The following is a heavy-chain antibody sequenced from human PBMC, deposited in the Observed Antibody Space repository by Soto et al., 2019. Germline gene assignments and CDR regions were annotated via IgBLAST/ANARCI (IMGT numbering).Heavy chain of an antibody. CDR2: IDYRGNT. V-gene: IGHV4-34*02. CDR1: GGSFSAYH. Sequence: QVQLQQWGAGLLKPSATLSLTCAVYGGSFSAYHWSWIRQAPAQGLEWIGEIDYRGNTNYLPSLRSRFSMSVDTSKSLFSLRLSAVTAADTAVYFWARSMSDHQNHPWGFDYWGQGTRVTVPS. CDR3: ARSMSDHQNHPWGFDY. D-gene: IGHD7-27*01. J-gene: IGHJ4*02.